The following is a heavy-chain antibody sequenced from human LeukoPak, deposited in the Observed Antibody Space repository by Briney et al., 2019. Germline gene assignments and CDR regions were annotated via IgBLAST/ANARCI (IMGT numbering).Heavy chain of an antibody. Sequence: GGSLRLSCAASGFTFSSYGMHWVRQAPGKGLEWVAVISYDGSNKYYADSVKGRFTISRDNSKNTLYLQMNSLRAEDTAVYYCAKDIVVVVAASGFDYWGQGTLVTVSS. D-gene: IGHD2-15*01. CDR1: GFTFSSYG. V-gene: IGHV3-30*18. J-gene: IGHJ4*02. CDR3: AKDIVVVVAASGFDY. CDR2: ISYDGSNK.